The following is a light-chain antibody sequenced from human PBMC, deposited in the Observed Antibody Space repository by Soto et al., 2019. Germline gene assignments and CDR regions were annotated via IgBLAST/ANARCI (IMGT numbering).Light chain of an antibody. V-gene: IGLV2-23*02. Sequence: QSALTQPASVSGSPGQSITISCTGTSSDVGSYNLVSWYQQHPGKAPKLMIYEVSKRPSGVSNRFSGSKSGNTATLTISGLQAEGEYDYNCYSNTGSRTLVFGGGTKVTVL. CDR3: YSNTGSRTLV. CDR2: EVS. CDR1: SSDVGSYNL. J-gene: IGLJ2*01.